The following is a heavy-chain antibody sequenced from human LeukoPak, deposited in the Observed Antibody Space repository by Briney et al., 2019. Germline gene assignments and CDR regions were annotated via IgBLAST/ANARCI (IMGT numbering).Heavy chain of an antibody. CDR1: GYSISSGFY. CDR3: AREPFDP. J-gene: IGHJ5*02. Sequence: SETQSLTCAVSGYSISSGFYWGWIRQPPGKGLEWIGSIYHSGSTYYNPSLKSRVTISVDTSKNQFSLKLSSVTAADTAVYYCAREPFDPWGQGTLVTVSS. V-gene: IGHV4-38-2*02. CDR2: IYHSGST.